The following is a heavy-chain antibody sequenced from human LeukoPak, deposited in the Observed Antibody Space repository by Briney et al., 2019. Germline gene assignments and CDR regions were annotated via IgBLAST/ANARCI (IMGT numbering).Heavy chain of an antibody. J-gene: IGHJ4*02. Sequence: PGGSLRLSCAASGFIFSNYPMHWVRQAPGKGLEWVAVISYDGSTKYYAVSLKGRFTISRDNSNNTLYLQMNSLRPEDTAVYYCARSGAFNGWSREIPLWGQGTLVTVSS. CDR2: ISYDGSTK. V-gene: IGHV3-30*04. CDR1: GFIFSNYP. CDR3: ARSGAFNGWSREIPL. D-gene: IGHD6-19*01.